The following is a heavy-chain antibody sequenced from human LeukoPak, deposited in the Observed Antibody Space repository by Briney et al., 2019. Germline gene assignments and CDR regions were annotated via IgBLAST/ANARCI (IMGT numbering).Heavy chain of an antibody. CDR1: GFAFINSA. CDR2: IVVGSGNT. CDR3: AADPTYVWGIYRSGVEY. J-gene: IGHJ4*02. D-gene: IGHD3-16*02. Sequence: SVKVSCKASGFAFINSAMQWVRQARGQRLEWIGWIVVGSGNTHYAQRLHERATITRDMSTSTAYMELSSLRSDDTAVYYCAADPTYVWGIYRSGVEYWGQGTLVTVSS. V-gene: IGHV1-58*02.